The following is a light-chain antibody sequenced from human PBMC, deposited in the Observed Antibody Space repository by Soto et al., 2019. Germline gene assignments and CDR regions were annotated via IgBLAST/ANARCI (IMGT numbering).Light chain of an antibody. Sequence: EIVMTQSPVTLSVSPGERAALSCRASQSVSSNLAWYQQKPGQAPRLLIFGASTRATGIPARFSGSGSGTEFTLTISSLQSEDFATYYCQQFNNYPLTFGGGTKVEIK. CDR2: GAS. V-gene: IGKV3-15*01. J-gene: IGKJ4*01. CDR3: QQFNNYPLT. CDR1: QSVSSN.